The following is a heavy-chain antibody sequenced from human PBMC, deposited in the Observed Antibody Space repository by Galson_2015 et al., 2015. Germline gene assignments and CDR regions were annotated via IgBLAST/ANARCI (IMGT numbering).Heavy chain of an antibody. CDR3: AHSIVVVPAAIFVYYYYGMDV. CDR2: ISGSGGST. V-gene: IGHV3-23*01. J-gene: IGHJ6*02. D-gene: IGHD2-2*02. CDR1: GFTFSSYA. Sequence: SLRLSCAASGFTFSSYAMSWVRQAPGKGLEWVSAISGSGGSTYYADSVKGRFTISRDSSKNTLYLQMNSLRAEDTAVYYCAHSIVVVPAAIFVYYYYGMDVWGQGTTVTVSS.